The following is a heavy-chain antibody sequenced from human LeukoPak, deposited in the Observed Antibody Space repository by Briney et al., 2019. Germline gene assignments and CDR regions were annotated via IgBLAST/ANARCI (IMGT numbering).Heavy chain of an antibody. V-gene: IGHV3-48*03. CDR2: ISSSGSTI. CDR3: AELGITMIGGV. J-gene: IGHJ6*04. CDR1: GFTFSSYE. Sequence: GGSLRLSCAASGFTFSSYEMKWVRQAPGKGLEWVSYISSSGSTIYYADSVKGRFAISRDNAKNSLYLQMNSLRAEDTAVYYCAELGITMIGGVWGKGTTVTISS. D-gene: IGHD3-10*02.